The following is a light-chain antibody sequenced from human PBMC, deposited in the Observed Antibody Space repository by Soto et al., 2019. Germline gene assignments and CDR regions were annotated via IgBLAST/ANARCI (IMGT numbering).Light chain of an antibody. J-gene: IGKJ4*01. CDR2: FAS. CDR3: QQYNKWPLT. Sequence: EIVMTQSPATLSVSPGERATLSCRASQSVSNNLAWYQQKPGQAPRLLIYFASTRATGIPARFSGSGSGTEFTLTISSLQSEDFAVSSCQQYNKWPLTFGGGTKVETK. V-gene: IGKV3-15*01. CDR1: QSVSNN.